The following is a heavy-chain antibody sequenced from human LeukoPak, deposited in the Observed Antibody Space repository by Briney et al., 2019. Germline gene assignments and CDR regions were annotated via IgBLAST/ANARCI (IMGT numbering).Heavy chain of an antibody. CDR1: GFIFSSYG. Sequence: GRSLRLSCAASGFIFSSYGMHWVRQAPGKGLEWVAVIWYDGSNKYYADSVKGRFTISRDNSKNTLYLQMNSLRAEDTAVYYCARLSGWAYYFDYWGQGTLVTVSS. V-gene: IGHV3-33*01. CDR2: IWYDGSNK. CDR3: ARLSGWAYYFDY. J-gene: IGHJ4*02. D-gene: IGHD6-19*01.